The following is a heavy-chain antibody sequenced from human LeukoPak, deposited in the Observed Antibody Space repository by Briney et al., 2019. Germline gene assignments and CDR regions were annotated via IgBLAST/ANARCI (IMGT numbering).Heavy chain of an antibody. D-gene: IGHD5-12*01. CDR1: GGAFSNYA. CDR3: ARIVGYSAFFDY. J-gene: IGHJ4*02. CDR2: IIPILGIA. V-gene: IGHV1-69*04. Sequence: ASVKVSCKASGGAFSNYAISWVRQAPGQGLEWMGRIIPILGIANYAQKFQGRVTMTTDTSTSTAYMELRSLRSDDTAVYYCARIVGYSAFFDYWGQGTLVTVSS.